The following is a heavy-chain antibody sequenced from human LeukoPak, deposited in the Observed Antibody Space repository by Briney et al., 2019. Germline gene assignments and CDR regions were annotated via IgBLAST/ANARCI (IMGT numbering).Heavy chain of an antibody. CDR1: GGTFSSYA. Sequence: GSSVKVSCKASGGTFSSYAISWVRQAPGQGLEWMGGIIPIFGTANYAQKFQGRVTITTDESTSTAYMELSSLRSDDTAVYYCARDSGDYYGSGSYGDAFDIWGQGTMVTVSS. D-gene: IGHD3-10*01. J-gene: IGHJ3*02. CDR3: ARDSGDYYGSGSYGDAFDI. V-gene: IGHV1-69*05. CDR2: IIPIFGTA.